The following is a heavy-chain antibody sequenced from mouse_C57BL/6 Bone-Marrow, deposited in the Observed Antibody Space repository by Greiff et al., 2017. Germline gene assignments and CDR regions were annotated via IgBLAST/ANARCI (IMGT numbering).Heavy chain of an antibody. CDR2: IYIGNGYT. CDR3: ARGAYDYDALGDY. CDR1: GYTFTSYG. V-gene: IGHV1-58*01. Sequence: EVKLMESGAELVRPGSSVKMSCKTSGYTFTSYGINWVQQRPGQGLEWIGYIYIGNGYTEYNEQFNGKATLTSDTTSSTAYMQLSSLTSEDSAIYFCARGAYDYDALGDYWGQGTSVTVSS. D-gene: IGHD2-4*01. J-gene: IGHJ4*01.